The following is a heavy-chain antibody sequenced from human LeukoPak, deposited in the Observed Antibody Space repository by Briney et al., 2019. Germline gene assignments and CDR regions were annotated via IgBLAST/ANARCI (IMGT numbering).Heavy chain of an antibody. J-gene: IGHJ4*02. D-gene: IGHD3-10*01. V-gene: IGHV3-23*01. CDR1: GFTFSSYA. CDR3: AKLGYGWDLLGPRGVFDY. CDR2: ISGSGGSA. Sequence: GGSLRLSCAVSGFTFSSYAMSWVRQAPGKGLEWVSAISGSGGSAYYADSVKGRFTISRDNSKNTLYLQMNSLRAEDTAVYYCAKLGYGWDLLGPRGVFDYWGQGTLVTVSS.